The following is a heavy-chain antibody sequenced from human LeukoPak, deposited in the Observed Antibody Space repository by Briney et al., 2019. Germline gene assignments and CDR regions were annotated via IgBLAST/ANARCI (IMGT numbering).Heavy chain of an antibody. Sequence: PGGSLRLSCAASGFTFSSYWMSWVRQAPGKGLEWVANIKQDGSEKYYVDSVKGRFTISRDNAKNSLYLQMNSLRAEDTAVYYCARDPYYYDSSGCGYWGQGTLVTVSS. V-gene: IGHV3-7*01. CDR2: IKQDGSEK. CDR3: ARDPYYYDSSGCGY. J-gene: IGHJ4*02. CDR1: GFTFSSYW. D-gene: IGHD3-22*01.